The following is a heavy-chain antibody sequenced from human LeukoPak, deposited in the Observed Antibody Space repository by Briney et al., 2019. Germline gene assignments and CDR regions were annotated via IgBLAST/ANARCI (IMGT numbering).Heavy chain of an antibody. CDR1: GGSISSYY. V-gene: IGHV4-34*01. CDR3: ARRGLYYYGSGSFDY. CDR2: INHSGST. J-gene: IGHJ4*02. D-gene: IGHD3-10*01. Sequence: SETLSLTCTVSGGSISSYYWSWIRQPPGKGLEWIGEINHSGSTNYNPSLKSRVTISVDTSKNQFSLKLSSVTAADTAVYYCARRGLYYYGSGSFDYWGQGTLVTVSS.